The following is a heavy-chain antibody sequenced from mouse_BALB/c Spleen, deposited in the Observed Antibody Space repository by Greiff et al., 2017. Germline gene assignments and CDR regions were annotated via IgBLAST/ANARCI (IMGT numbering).Heavy chain of an antibody. Sequence: VQLQQSGAELVKPGASVKLSCTASGFNIKDTYMHWVKQRPEQGLEWIGRIDPANGNTKYDPKFQGKATISADTSSNTAYLQLSSLTSEDTAVYYCARADYDYDSYAMDYWGQGTSVTVSS. CDR1: GFNIKDTY. J-gene: IGHJ4*01. CDR2: IDPANGNT. CDR3: ARADYDYDSYAMDY. V-gene: IGHV14-3*02. D-gene: IGHD2-4*01.